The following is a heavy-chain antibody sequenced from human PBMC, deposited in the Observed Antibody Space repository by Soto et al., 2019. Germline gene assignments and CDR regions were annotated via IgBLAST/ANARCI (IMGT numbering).Heavy chain of an antibody. CDR1: GFTFRSYG. CDR3: AKGYSGTGGMDV. V-gene: IGHV3-30*18. Sequence: PVGSLRLSCAASGFTFRSYGMHWVRQAPGKGLEWVAIISCDGSNYYHADSVKGRFTISRDNSKTTLYLQMNSLRAEDTAVYYCAKGYSGTGGMDVWGQGTTVTVSS. D-gene: IGHD5-12*01. CDR2: ISCDGSNY. J-gene: IGHJ6*02.